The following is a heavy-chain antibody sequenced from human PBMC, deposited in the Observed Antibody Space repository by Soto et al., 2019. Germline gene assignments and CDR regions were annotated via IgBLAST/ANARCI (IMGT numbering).Heavy chain of an antibody. CDR3: ASGRGYDILTGYYPYVDY. CDR2: ISWNSDSI. CDR1: GFTFDDYA. J-gene: IGHJ4*02. Sequence: EVQLVESGGGLAQPGRSLRLSCAASGFTFDDYAMHWVRQAPGKGLEWVSGISWNSDSIGYADSVKGRFTISRDNAKKSLYLQMNSLRAEDTALYYCASGRGYDILTGYYPYVDYWGQGTLVTVSS. V-gene: IGHV3-9*01. D-gene: IGHD3-9*01.